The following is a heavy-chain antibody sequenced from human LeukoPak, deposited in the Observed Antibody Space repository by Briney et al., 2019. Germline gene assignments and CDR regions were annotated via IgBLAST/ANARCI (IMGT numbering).Heavy chain of an antibody. D-gene: IGHD6-13*01. Sequence: SETLSLTCAVSGGSISSGSYYWSWIRQPAGKGLEWIGRIYTSGSTNYNPSLKSRVTISVDTSKNQFSLKLSSVTAADTAVYYCAREQPYSSSWYYFDYWGQGTLVTVSS. CDR3: AREQPYSSSWYYFDY. J-gene: IGHJ4*02. CDR1: GGSISSGSYY. CDR2: IYTSGST. V-gene: IGHV4-61*02.